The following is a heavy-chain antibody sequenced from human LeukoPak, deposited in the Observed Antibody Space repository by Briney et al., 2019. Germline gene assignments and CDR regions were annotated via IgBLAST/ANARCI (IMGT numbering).Heavy chain of an antibody. Sequence: GGSLRLSCAASGLSVSSHYMSWVRQAPGKGLEWVAVMHSVGSTDYADSVKGRFTISRDNSKNRVDLQVNSPRVEDTAVYYCASSRIFGNAMDVWGQGTTVTVSS. CDR1: GLSVSSHY. V-gene: IGHV3-53*01. CDR3: ASSRIFGNAMDV. J-gene: IGHJ6*02. CDR2: MHSVGST. D-gene: IGHD3-3*01.